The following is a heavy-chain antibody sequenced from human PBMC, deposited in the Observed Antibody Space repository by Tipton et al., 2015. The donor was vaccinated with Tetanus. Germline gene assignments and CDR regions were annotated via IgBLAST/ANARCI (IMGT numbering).Heavy chain of an antibody. CDR3: AGHIASDWNPSWFDP. CDR2: IYYSGST. V-gene: IGHV4-39*01. J-gene: IGHJ5*02. D-gene: IGHD1-1*01. Sequence: TLSLTCTVSGGSISSSSYYWGWIRQPPGKGLEWIGSIYYSGSTHYNPSLKSRVTISVDTSKNQFSLKLSSVTAADTAVYYCAGHIASDWNPSWFDPWGQGTLVTVSS. CDR1: GGSISSSSYY.